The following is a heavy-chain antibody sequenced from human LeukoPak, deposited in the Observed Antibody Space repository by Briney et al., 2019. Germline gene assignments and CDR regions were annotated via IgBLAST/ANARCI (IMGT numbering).Heavy chain of an antibody. D-gene: IGHD1-14*01. CDR2: MYSSGRT. CDR3: ERDGNPWNLDV. Sequence: PETLSLTCTVSGGSISPYYWTWVRQSPGKTLGWIGYMYSSGRTSYNPSLKSRVTMSVDTSKNQFSLQLSSVTAADTAVYYCERDGNPWNLDVWGRGTLVTVAS. CDR1: GGSISPYY. V-gene: IGHV4-4*08. J-gene: IGHJ2*01.